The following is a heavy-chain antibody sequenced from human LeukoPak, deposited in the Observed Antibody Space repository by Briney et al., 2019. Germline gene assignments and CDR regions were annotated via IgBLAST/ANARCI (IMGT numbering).Heavy chain of an antibody. V-gene: IGHV3-23*01. Sequence: PGGSLRLSCAASGFTFSSYAMSWVRQAPGKGLEWVSAISGSGGSTYYPDSVKGRFTISRDNSKNTLYLQMNSLRAEDTAVYYCAKDGMAYFLEWLFGDYWGQGTLVTVSS. D-gene: IGHD3-3*01. CDR2: ISGSGGST. J-gene: IGHJ4*02. CDR3: AKDGMAYFLEWLFGDY. CDR1: GFTFSSYA.